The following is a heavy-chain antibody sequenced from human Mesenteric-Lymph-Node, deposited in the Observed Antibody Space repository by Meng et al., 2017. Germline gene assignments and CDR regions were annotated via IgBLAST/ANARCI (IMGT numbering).Heavy chain of an antibody. V-gene: IGHV1-18*01. Sequence: VHGCQSGSEVKNPWASGKYTCKASGYTFTSYGISWVRQAPGQGLEWMGWITAYHGNTKYAQKLQGRVTLTTDTSTSTAYMELRSLRADDTAIYYCARGGDSSAWGQGTLVTVSS. CDR2: ITAYHGNT. CDR3: ARGGDSSA. J-gene: IGHJ5*02. D-gene: IGHD6-19*01. CDR1: GYTFTSYG.